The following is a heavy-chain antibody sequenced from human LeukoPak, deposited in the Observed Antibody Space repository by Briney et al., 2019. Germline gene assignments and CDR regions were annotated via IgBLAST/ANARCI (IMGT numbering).Heavy chain of an antibody. J-gene: IGHJ4*02. V-gene: IGHV3-7*01. CDR3: AGLDTIMVRDAGY. CDR2: IRKDGNGE. CDR1: GFTFSNYW. Sequence: GGSLRLSCAASGFTFSNYWMSWVRQAPGKGLEWVANIRKDGNGEYYVDSVKGRFTISRDNAKNSLYLQMNSLRAEDTAVYYCAGLDTIMVRDAGYWGQGTLVIVSS. D-gene: IGHD5-18*01.